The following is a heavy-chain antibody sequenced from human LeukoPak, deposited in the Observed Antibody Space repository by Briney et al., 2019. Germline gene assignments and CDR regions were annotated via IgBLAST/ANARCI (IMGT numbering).Heavy chain of an antibody. D-gene: IGHD3-16*01. CDR3: ARLRLGGLDY. CDR1: GGSFSGYY. Sequence: SETLSLTCAVYGGSFSGYYWSWIHQPPGKGLEWIGEINHSGSINYNPSLKSRVTMSVDTSKNQFSLKLNSVSAADTAVYYCARLRLGGLDYWGQGTLVTVSS. CDR2: INHSGSI. V-gene: IGHV4-34*01. J-gene: IGHJ4*02.